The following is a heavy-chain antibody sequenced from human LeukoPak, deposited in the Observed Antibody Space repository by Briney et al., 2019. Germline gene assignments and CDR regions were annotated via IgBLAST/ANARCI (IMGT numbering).Heavy chain of an antibody. Sequence: ASVKVSCKASGGTFSSYAMHWVRQAPGQRLEWMGWINAGNGNTKYSQKFQGRVTITRDTSASTAYMELSSLRSEDTAVYYCARGRQWLVTSFDYWGQGTLVTVSS. CDR2: INAGNGNT. CDR3: ARGRQWLVTSFDY. D-gene: IGHD6-19*01. J-gene: IGHJ4*02. CDR1: GGTFSSYA. V-gene: IGHV1-3*01.